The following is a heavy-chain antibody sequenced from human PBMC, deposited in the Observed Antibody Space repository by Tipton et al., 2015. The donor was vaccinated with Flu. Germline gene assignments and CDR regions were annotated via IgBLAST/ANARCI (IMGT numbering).Heavy chain of an antibody. D-gene: IGHD3-3*01. Sequence: QLVQSGPEVKKPGASVKVSCKASASTLSSMYVQWVRQAPGQGLEWMGILNPTGHKYAQKFQGRVTLTRDTSTSTFYMELTSLESEDTGIYYCATRTLFGVVTTGGLDVWGQGTPVTVSS. V-gene: IGHV1-46*01. J-gene: IGHJ6*02. CDR3: ATRTLFGVVTTGGLDV. CDR1: ASTLSSMY. CDR2: LNPTGH.